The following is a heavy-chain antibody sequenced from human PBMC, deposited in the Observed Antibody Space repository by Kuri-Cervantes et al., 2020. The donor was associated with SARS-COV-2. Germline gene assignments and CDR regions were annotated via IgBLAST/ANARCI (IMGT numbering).Heavy chain of an antibody. J-gene: IGHJ1*01. Sequence: GESLKISCAASGFTFNIYGMHWVRQVPGKGLEWVAVIWYDGSKKYYGDSVKGRFTISRDISENTAYLQMNSLTVKDTAVYYCARDVRAYSAPVPPLITGGQGTLVTVSS. CDR2: IWYDGSKK. CDR3: ARDVRAYSAPVPPLIT. V-gene: IGHV3-33*01. D-gene: IGHD1-26*01. CDR1: GFTFNIYG.